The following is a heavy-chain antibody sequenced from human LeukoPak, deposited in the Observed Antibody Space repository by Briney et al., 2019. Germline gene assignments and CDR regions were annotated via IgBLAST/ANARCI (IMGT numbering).Heavy chain of an antibody. J-gene: IGHJ6*02. CDR1: GGSISSSSYY. V-gene: IGHV4-39*01. CDR3: ARQTYGDYRQYYYYYGMDV. CDR2: IYYSGST. Sequence: SETLSLTCTVSGGSISSSSYYWGWIRQPPGKGLEWIGSIYYSGSTYYSPSLKSRVTISVDTSKNQFSLKLSSVTAADTAVYYCARQTYGDYRQYYYYYGMDVWGQGTTVTVSS. D-gene: IGHD4-17*01.